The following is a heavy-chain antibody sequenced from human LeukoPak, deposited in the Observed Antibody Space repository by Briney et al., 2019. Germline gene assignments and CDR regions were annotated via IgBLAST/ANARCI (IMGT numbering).Heavy chain of an antibody. V-gene: IGHV4-59*01. Sequence: PSETLSLTCTVSGGSISSYYWSWIRQPPGKGLECIGYIYYTGSTDYNPSLKSRVTISVDTSKNQFSLKLSSVTAADTAVYYCARDQNRQFDYWGQGTLVTVSS. CDR2: IYYTGST. D-gene: IGHD1-14*01. CDR3: ARDQNRQFDY. CDR1: GGSISSYY. J-gene: IGHJ4*02.